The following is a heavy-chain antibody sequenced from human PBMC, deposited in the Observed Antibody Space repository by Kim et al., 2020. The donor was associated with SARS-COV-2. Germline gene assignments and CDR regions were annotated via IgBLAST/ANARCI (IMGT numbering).Heavy chain of an antibody. V-gene: IGHV3-15*01. Sequence: PVKVRFTISREDSKNTLCLQMNRLKTEDTAVYYCTTDPPFYGGKERVDYWGQGTLVTVSS. J-gene: IGHJ4*02. CDR3: TTDPPFYGGKERVDY. D-gene: IGHD4-17*01.